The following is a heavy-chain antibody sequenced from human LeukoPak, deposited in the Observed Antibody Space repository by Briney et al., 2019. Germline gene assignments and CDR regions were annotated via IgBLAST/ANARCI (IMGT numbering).Heavy chain of an antibody. CDR3: ARTTEGYCRGRSCYSYYYYMDV. Sequence: SETLSLTCAVSGGSISSSNWWSWVRQPPGKGLEWIGEIYHSGSTNYNPSLKSRVTISVDTSKNQFSLKLSSVTAADTAVYYCARTTEGYCRGRSCYSYYYYMDVWGKGTTVTVSS. V-gene: IGHV4-4*02. CDR2: IYHSGST. CDR1: GGSISSSNW. J-gene: IGHJ6*03. D-gene: IGHD2-15*01.